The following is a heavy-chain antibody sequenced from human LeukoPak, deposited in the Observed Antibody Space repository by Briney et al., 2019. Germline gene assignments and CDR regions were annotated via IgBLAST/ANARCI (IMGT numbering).Heavy chain of an antibody. Sequence: SQTLSLTCTVSGGSISSGAYYWSWIRQHPGKGLEWIGYIYYSGSTNYNPSLKSRVTISVDTSKNQFSLKLSSVTAADTAVYYCAREDPLVAARGLDYWGQGTLVTVSS. D-gene: IGHD2-15*01. CDR3: AREDPLVAARGLDY. J-gene: IGHJ4*02. CDR1: GGSISSGAYY. CDR2: IYYSGST. V-gene: IGHV4-31*03.